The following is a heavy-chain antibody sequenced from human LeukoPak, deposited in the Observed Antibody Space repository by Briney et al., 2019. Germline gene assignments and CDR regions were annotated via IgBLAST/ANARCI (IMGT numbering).Heavy chain of an antibody. CDR3: AVGMVVVTNSPFDH. CDR2: IHPRTGGT. V-gene: IGHV1-2*04. CDR1: GYTFSDYY. D-gene: IGHD3-22*01. Sequence: ASVKVSCKTSGYTFSDYYVHWVRQVPGQGLEWVGWIHPRTGGTNYTQKFQGWVTITRDTAISTAHMEMERLKSDDTAVYFCAVGMVVVTNSPFDHWGQGTLVTVSS. J-gene: IGHJ4*02.